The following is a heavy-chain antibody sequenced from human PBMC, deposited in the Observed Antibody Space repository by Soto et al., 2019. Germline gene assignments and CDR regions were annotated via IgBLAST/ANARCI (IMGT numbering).Heavy chain of an antibody. CDR2: IYYSGST. CDR3: ARSYCSSTSCYFRGPFDAFDI. J-gene: IGHJ3*02. D-gene: IGHD2-2*01. V-gene: IGHV4-30-4*01. Sequence: KTSETLSLTCTVSGGSISSGDYYWSWIRQPPGKGLEWIGYIYYSGSTYYNPSLKSRVTISVDTSKNQFSLKLSSVTAADTAVYYCARSYCSSTSCYFRGPFDAFDIWGQGTMVTVSS. CDR1: GGSISSGDYY.